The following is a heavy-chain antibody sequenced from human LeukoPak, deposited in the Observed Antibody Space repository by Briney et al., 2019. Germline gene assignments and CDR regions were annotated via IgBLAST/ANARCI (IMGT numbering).Heavy chain of an antibody. CDR1: GYNFSNYW. D-gene: IGHD6-13*01. CDR3: ATSYSRYYYYMDV. Sequence: GESLKISCKGSGYNFSNYWIGWVRHLPGRGLEWMGTIFPDDSDTRYSPSFRGQVTMSADRSINTAYLHWRSLKASDTAMYYCATSYSRYYYYMDVWGKGTTVTVSS. CDR2: IFPDDSDT. J-gene: IGHJ6*03. V-gene: IGHV5-51*01.